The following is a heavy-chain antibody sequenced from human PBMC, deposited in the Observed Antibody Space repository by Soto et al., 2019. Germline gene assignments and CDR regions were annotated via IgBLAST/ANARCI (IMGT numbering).Heavy chain of an antibody. D-gene: IGHD3-10*01. CDR1: GGSFSGYY. Sequence: QVQLQQWGAGLLKPSETLSLTCAVYGGSFSGYYWSWIRQPPGKGLEWIGEINHSGSTNYNPSLKSRVTISVDTSKNQFSLKLSSVTAADTAVYYCARLARSGGPTSYYYGMDVWGQGTTVTVSS. CDR3: ARLARSGGPTSYYYGMDV. J-gene: IGHJ6*02. V-gene: IGHV4-34*01. CDR2: INHSGST.